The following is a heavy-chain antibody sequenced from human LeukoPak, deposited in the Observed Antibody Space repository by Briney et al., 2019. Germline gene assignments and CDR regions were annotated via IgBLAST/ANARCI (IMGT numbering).Heavy chain of an antibody. CDR2: ISYDGSDK. CDR3: AKSRGDLIDY. CDR1: GFTFSSYG. J-gene: IGHJ4*02. Sequence: GRSLRLSCAASGFTFSSYGMHWVRQAPGKGLEWVAVISYDGSDKYYADSVKGRFTISRDNSKNTLYLQMSSLRAEDTAVYYCAKSRGDLIDYWGQGTLVTVSS. D-gene: IGHD3-16*01. V-gene: IGHV3-30*18.